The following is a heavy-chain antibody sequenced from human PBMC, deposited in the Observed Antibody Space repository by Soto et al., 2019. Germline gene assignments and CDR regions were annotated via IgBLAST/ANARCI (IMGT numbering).Heavy chain of an antibody. CDR3: ARMASFGSLNWFDP. Sequence: SVKVSCKASGGTFSSYAISWVRQAPGQGLEWMGGIIPIFGTANYAQKFQGRVTITADESTSTAYMELSSLRYEDTAIYYCARMASFGSLNWFDPWGQGTLVTVSS. CDR2: IIPIFGTA. CDR1: GGTFSSYA. D-gene: IGHD5-18*01. J-gene: IGHJ5*01. V-gene: IGHV1-69*13.